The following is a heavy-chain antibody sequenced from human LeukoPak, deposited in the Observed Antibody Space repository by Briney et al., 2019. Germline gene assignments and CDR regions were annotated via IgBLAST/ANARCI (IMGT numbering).Heavy chain of an antibody. CDR1: GGSISNNY. V-gene: IGHV4-59*01. CDR2: IYSSGST. J-gene: IGHJ4*02. CDR3: ARVRNYAADY. Sequence: PSETLSLTCTVSGGSISNNYWSWIRQPPGKGLEWIGYIYSSGSTNYNPSLKSRVTISVDTSKNQFSLKLNSVTAADTAVYYCARVRNYAADYWGQGTLVTVSS. D-gene: IGHD4-11*01.